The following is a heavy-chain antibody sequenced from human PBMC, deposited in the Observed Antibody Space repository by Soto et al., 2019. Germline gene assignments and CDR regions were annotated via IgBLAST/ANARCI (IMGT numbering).Heavy chain of an antibody. V-gene: IGHV3-30-3*01. D-gene: IGHD3-22*01. CDR1: GFTFSSYA. J-gene: IGHJ6*02. CDR3: ARGPRYYDSSGYSVGGMDV. CDR2: ISYDGSNK. Sequence: QVQLVESGGGVVQPGRSLRLSCAASGFTFSSYAMHWVRQAPGKGLEWVAVISYDGSNKYYADSVKGRFTISRDNSKNTLYLQMNSLRAEDTAVYYCARGPRYYDSSGYSVGGMDVWGQGTTVTVSS.